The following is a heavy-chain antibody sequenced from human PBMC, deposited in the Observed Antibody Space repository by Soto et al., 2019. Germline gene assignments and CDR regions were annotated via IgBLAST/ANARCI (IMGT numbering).Heavy chain of an antibody. CDR2: IYYSGNT. D-gene: IGHD1-26*01. CDR1: GGSISSYY. J-gene: IGHJ4*02. CDR3: ARQDNTGTSQSFDY. Sequence: LSLICTVSGGSISSYYWSWIRQPPGKGLEWIGYIYYSGNTYYNPSLKGRVTLSVDASKYQFSLSLNSVTAADTAVYYCARQDNTGTSQSFDYWGQGSLVTVSS. V-gene: IGHV4-59*08.